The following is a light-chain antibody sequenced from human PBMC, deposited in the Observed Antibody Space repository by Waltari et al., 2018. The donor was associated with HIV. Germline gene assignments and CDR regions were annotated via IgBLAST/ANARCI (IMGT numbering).Light chain of an antibody. V-gene: IGKV3D-15*01. CDR3: QQYYKWPLT. CDR1: RIVHRK. Sequence: IVLIQSPGPLSVSPGERATLSYRASRIVHRKLAWYQQKPGQAPSLLIFDVSTRATGIPARFTGSGSGTEFTLTISGVQSEDFAVYYCQQYYKWPLTFGQGTRLEIK. CDR2: DVS. J-gene: IGKJ5*01.